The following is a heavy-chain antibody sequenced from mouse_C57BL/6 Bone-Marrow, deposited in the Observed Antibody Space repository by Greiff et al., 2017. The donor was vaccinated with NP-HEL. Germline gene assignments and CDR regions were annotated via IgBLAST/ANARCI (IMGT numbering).Heavy chain of an antibody. D-gene: IGHD2-2*01. CDR1: GYTFTGYW. CDR2: ILPGSGST. J-gene: IGHJ2*01. CDR3: TRGGIWLRRGDYFDY. Sequence: QVQLQQSGAELMKPGASVKLSCKATGYTFTGYWIEWVKQRPGHGLEWIGEILPGSGSTNYNEKFKGKATFTADTSSNTAYMQLSSLTTEDSAIYYCTRGGIWLRRGDYFDYWGQGTTLTVSS. V-gene: IGHV1-9*01.